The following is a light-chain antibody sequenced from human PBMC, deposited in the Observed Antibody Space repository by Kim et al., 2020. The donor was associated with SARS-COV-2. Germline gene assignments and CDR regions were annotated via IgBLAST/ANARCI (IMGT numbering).Light chain of an antibody. V-gene: IGKV3-20*01. CDR3: QQYTTSPPAYT. J-gene: IGKJ2*01. Sequence: PGERATLSFRASQSISSEFLAWYQQISGQPPRLLMFGASNRAAGIPDRFSGGGSGTDFTLTITRLEPADSAVYYCQQYTTSPPAYTFGQGTKLEI. CDR1: QSISSEF. CDR2: GAS.